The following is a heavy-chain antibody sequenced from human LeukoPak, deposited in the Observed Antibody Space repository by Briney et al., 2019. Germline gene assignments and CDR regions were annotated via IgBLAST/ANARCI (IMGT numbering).Heavy chain of an antibody. Sequence: PGGSLRLSCAASGFTFSSSWMHWVRQAPGKGLVWVSRISDDGSSTSYVDSVKGRFTISRDNAKNSLYLQMNSLRAEDTAVYYCARDGDYYDSRGDAFDIWGQGATVTVAS. CDR3: ARDGDYYDSRGDAFDI. J-gene: IGHJ3*02. CDR2: ISDDGSST. D-gene: IGHD3-22*01. V-gene: IGHV3-74*01. CDR1: GFTFSSSW.